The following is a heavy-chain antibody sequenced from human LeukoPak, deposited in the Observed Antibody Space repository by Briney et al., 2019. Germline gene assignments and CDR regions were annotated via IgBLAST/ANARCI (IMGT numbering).Heavy chain of an antibody. V-gene: IGHV4-59*11. CDR3: ARATVPAAMSYDY. CDR2: IYYSGST. CDR1: GGSISSHY. D-gene: IGHD2-2*01. Sequence: SETLSLTCTVSGGSISSHYWSWIRQPPGKGLEWIGYIYYSGSTNYNPSLKSRVTISVDMSKNQFSLKLSSVTAADTAVYYCARATVPAAMSYDYWGQGTLVTVSS. J-gene: IGHJ4*02.